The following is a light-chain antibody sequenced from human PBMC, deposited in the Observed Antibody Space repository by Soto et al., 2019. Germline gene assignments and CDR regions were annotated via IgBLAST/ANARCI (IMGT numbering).Light chain of an antibody. Sequence: EIVMTQSPATLSVSPGERATLSCRASQSVSSNLAWYQQKPGQAPRLLIYGASTRATGIPARFSGSGSGTEFTLTISSLQSEDCAVYYCQQYNNWWTFGQGTKLEI. J-gene: IGKJ1*01. CDR1: QSVSSN. CDR3: QQYNNWWT. V-gene: IGKV3-15*01. CDR2: GAS.